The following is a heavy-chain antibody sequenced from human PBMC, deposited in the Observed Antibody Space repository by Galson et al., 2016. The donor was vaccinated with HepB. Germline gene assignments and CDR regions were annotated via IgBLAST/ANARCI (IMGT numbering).Heavy chain of an antibody. V-gene: IGHV3-30-3*02. D-gene: IGHD4-17*01. CDR2: ISSDGNNK. Sequence: SLRLSCAASGFIFSDYVMNWVRQGPGKGLEWVAVISSDGNNKYYADSVKGRFIISRDNSKNILSLQMNSLRAEDTAIYYCAKRGDPHYYYSMDVWGQGTSVTVSS. CDR3: AKRGDPHYYYSMDV. J-gene: IGHJ6*02. CDR1: GFIFSDYV.